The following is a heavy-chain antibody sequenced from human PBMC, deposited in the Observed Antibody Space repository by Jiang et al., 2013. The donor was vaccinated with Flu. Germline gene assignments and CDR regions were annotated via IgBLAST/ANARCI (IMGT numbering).Heavy chain of an antibody. V-gene: IGHV3-43*01. CDR1: GFTFDDYT. CDR3: AKEARLYGGNPYFDY. Sequence: VQLVESGGVVVQPGGSLRLSCAASGFTFDDYTMHWVRQAPGKGLEWVSLISWDGGSTYYADSVKGRFTISRDNSKNSLYLQMNSLRTEDTALYYCAKEARLYGGNPYFDYWGQGTLVTVSS. D-gene: IGHD4-23*01. CDR2: ISWDGGST. J-gene: IGHJ4*02.